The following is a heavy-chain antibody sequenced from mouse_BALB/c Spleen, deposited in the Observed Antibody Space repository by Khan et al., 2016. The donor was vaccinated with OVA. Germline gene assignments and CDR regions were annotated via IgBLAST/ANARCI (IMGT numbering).Heavy chain of an antibody. CDR3: ARCVLGLQTWFDY. CDR2: INPYNDSN. D-gene: IGHD3-1*01. Sequence: VQLQQSGPELVKPWASVKMSYKASGYTFTSYDLHWVKQKPGQGLEWIGYINPYNDSNKINEKFKGKATMTSDKSSSTAYLELSSLTSEDSAVYYGARCVLGLQTWFDYWGQGTLVTVSS. CDR1: GYTFTSYD. J-gene: IGHJ3*01. V-gene: IGHV1S136*01.